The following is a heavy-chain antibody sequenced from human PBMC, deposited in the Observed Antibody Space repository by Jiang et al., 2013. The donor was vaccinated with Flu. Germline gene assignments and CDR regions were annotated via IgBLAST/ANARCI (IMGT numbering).Heavy chain of an antibody. CDR1: GYSFTTYW. CDR3: ARLEGGDTAMVGLGWFDS. Sequence: GAEVKKPGESLKISCKGSGYSFTTYWVGWMRQMPGKGLEWLGIIYPGDSDTRYSPSFQGQVTISADRSINTAYPQWNSLKASDTAMYYCARLEGGDTAMVGLGWFDSWGQGTLVTVSS. V-gene: IGHV5-51*01. D-gene: IGHD5-18*01. CDR2: IYPGDSDT. J-gene: IGHJ5*01.